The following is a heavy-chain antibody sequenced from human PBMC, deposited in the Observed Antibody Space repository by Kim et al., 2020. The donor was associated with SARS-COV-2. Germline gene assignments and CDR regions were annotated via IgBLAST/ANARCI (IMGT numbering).Heavy chain of an antibody. CDR2: IYSGGSST. Sequence: GGSLRLSCAASGFTFSSYAMSWVRQAPGKGLEWVSVIYSGGSSTYYADSVKGRFTISRDNSKNTLYLQMNSLRAEDTAVYYCAKGGYSGYEKYCSGGSCDLVSDSWGQGALVTASS. CDR1: GFTFSSYA. V-gene: IGHV3-23*03. CDR3: AKGGYSGYEKYCSGGSCDLVSDS. D-gene: IGHD2-15*01. J-gene: IGHJ4*02.